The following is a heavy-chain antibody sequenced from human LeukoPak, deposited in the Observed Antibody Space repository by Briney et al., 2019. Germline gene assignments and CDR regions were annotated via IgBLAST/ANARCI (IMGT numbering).Heavy chain of an antibody. CDR3: ARTSSTWYGGVGDY. J-gene: IGHJ4*02. Sequence: VASVKVSCKASGYTFTSYGISWVRQAPGQGLEWMGWISAYNGNTKNAQKFQGRVTMTTDTSTSTAYMELRSLRSDDTAVCYCARTSSTWYGGVGDYWGQGTLVTVSS. CDR1: GYTFTSYG. V-gene: IGHV1-18*01. D-gene: IGHD6-13*01. CDR2: ISAYNGNT.